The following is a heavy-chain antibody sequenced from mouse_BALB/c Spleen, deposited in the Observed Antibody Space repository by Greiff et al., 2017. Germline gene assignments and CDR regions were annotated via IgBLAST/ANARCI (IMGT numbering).Heavy chain of an antibody. D-gene: IGHD2-14*01. V-gene: IGHV2-2*02. J-gene: IGHJ3*01. CDR2: IWSGGST. CDR1: GFSLTSYG. Sequence: VQLQQSGPGLVQPSQSLSITCTVSGFSLTSYGVHWVRQSPGKGLEWLGVIWSGGSTDYNAAFISRLSISKDNSKSQVFFKMNSLQANDTAIYYCARNSLYRYHRDWFAYWGQGTLVTVSA. CDR3: ARNSLYRYHRDWFAY.